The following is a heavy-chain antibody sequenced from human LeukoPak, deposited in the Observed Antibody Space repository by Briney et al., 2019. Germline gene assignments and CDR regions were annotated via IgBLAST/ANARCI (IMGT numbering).Heavy chain of an antibody. CDR3: ARSLFDNRYFDY. CDR2: MWYDGNNK. Sequence: PGGSLRLSCEASGFTFSYYGMHWVRQAPGKGLEWLAVMWYDGNNKYYADSVKGRFTISRDNSKNTLYLQLSSLRAEDTAVYYCARSLFDNRYFDYWGQGTLVTVSS. D-gene: IGHD3-22*01. CDR1: GFTFSYYG. V-gene: IGHV3-33*01. J-gene: IGHJ4*02.